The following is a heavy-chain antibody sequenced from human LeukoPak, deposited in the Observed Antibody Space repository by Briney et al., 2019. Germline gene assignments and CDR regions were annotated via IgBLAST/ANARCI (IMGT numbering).Heavy chain of an antibody. CDR2: IYYRGST. J-gene: IGHJ4*02. Sequence: SETLSLTCTVSGGSISSYYWSWIRQPPGKGLEWIGYIYYRGSTNYDASLKSRVTISVDTSKNQFSLKLRSVTAADTAVYYCARWVAASSIDYWGQGTLVTVSS. V-gene: IGHV4-59*08. D-gene: IGHD6-13*01. CDR3: ARWVAASSIDY. CDR1: GGSISSYY.